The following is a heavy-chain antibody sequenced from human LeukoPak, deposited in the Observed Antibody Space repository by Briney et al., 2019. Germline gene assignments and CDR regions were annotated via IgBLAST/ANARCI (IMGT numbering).Heavy chain of an antibody. J-gene: IGHJ4*02. CDR3: ARERQNKDFWSGGDY. D-gene: IGHD3-3*01. CDR1: GFTFSSYS. V-gene: IGHV3-48*01. Sequence: GGSLRLSCAASGFTFSSYSMNWVRQTPEKGLEWVSYISSGSSNKYYADSVKGRFTISRDNAKNSLFLQMNSLRVEDTAVYYCARERQNKDFWSGGDYWGQGTLVTVSS. CDR2: ISSGSSNK.